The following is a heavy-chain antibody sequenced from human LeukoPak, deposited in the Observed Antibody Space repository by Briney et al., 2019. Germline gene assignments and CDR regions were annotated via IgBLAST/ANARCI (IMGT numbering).Heavy chain of an antibody. D-gene: IGHD3-10*01. CDR2: ISWNSGSI. CDR1: GFTFDDYA. J-gene: IGHJ5*02. V-gene: IGHV3-9*01. Sequence: GGFLRLSCAASGFTFDDYAMHWVRQAPGKGLEWVSGISWNSGSIGYADSVKGRFTISRDNAKNSLYLQMNSLRAEDTALYYCAKDGSGGYNWFDPWGQGTLVTVSS. CDR3: AKDGSGGYNWFDP.